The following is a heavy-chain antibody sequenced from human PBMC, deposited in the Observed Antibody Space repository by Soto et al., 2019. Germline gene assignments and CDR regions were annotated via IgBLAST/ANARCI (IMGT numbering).Heavy chain of an antibody. CDR2: ISSSSSYI. Sequence: EVQLVESGGGLVKPGGSLRLSCAASGFTFSSYSMNWVRQAPGKGLEWVSSISSSSSYIYYADSVKGRFTISRDNAKNSLYRQRNRLRAEDTAVYYCARSPGIAVAGTHHFDYWGQGTLVTVSS. J-gene: IGHJ4*02. D-gene: IGHD6-19*01. CDR3: ARSPGIAVAGTHHFDY. CDR1: GFTFSSYS. V-gene: IGHV3-21*01.